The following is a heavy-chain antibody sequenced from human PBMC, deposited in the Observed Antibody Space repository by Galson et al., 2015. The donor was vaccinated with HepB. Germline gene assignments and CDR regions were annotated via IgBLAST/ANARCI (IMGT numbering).Heavy chain of an antibody. CDR2: IYYSGST. J-gene: IGHJ3*02. D-gene: IGHD3-22*01. CDR1: GGSISSTIYY. Sequence: ETLSLTCTVSGGSISSTIYYWAWIRQPPGEGLEWIANIYYSGSTYYNPSLKSRVTTSVDKSKNHISLRLTSVTAADTAVYYCATTYTSGPSLEAFESWGQGTMVTVSS. CDR3: ATTYTSGPSLEAFES. V-gene: IGHV4-39*07.